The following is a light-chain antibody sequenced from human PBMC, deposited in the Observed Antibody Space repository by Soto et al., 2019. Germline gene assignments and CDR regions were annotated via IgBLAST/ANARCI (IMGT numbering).Light chain of an antibody. CDR2: DAS. Sequence: DIQMTQSPYSLSSSVGDRVTVTCRASQSISTYLNWYQQRPGKSPKLLIYDASSLQSGVQPRFSGSGSGTDFTLTITSLQPEDFATYYCQPYNSAWTFGTGTKVDIK. J-gene: IGKJ1*01. CDR3: QPYNSAWT. CDR1: QSISTY. V-gene: IGKV1-39*01.